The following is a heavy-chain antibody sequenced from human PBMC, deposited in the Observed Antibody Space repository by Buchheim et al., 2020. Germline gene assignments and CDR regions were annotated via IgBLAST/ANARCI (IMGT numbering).Heavy chain of an antibody. D-gene: IGHD3-10*01. CDR3: NADVPVRGGGEFDY. CDR1: GFTFSGAW. J-gene: IGHJ4*02. V-gene: IGHV3-15*01. Sequence: EVQLVESGGGFVKPGESLRLSCAASGFTFSGAWMTWVRQAPGKGLEYIGRIKSKADGEPTDYTAPVKGRFTISRDDSINTLYLQMNSLKTDDTAVYYCNADVPVRGGGEFDYWGQGTL. CDR2: IKSKADGEPT.